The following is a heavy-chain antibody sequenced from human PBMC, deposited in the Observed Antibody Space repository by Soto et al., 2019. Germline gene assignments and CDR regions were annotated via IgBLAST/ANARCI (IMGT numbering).Heavy chain of an antibody. CDR1: GGTFSSYT. Sequence: GASVKVSCKASGGTFSSYTISWVRQAPGQGLEWMGRIIPILGIANYAQKFQGRVTITADKSTSTAYMELSSLRSEDTAVYYCARHEGTTFYHFDFWGQGTLVAVSS. V-gene: IGHV1-69*02. CDR2: IIPILGIA. CDR3: ARHEGTTFYHFDF. D-gene: IGHD1-7*01. J-gene: IGHJ4*02.